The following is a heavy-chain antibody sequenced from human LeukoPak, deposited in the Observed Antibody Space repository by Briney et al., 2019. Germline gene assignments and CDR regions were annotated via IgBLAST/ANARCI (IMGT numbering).Heavy chain of an antibody. J-gene: IGHJ4*02. CDR2: IYYSGST. V-gene: IGHV4-31*03. D-gene: IGHD3-22*01. CDR3: ARDKGTMRAEFDY. CDR1: GGSISSGGYY. Sequence: SETLSLTCTVSGGSISSGGYYWSWIRQHPGTGLEWIGYIYYSGSTYYNPSLKSRVTISVDTSKNQFSLKLSSVTAADTAVYYCARDKGTMRAEFDYWGQGTLVTVSS.